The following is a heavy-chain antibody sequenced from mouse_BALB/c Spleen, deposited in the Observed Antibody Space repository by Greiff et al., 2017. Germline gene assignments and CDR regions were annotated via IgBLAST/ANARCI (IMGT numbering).Heavy chain of an antibody. D-gene: IGHD4-1*01. CDR3: ARGGRQTAFFAY. Sequence: EVKLMESGGGLVKPGGSLKLSCAASGFTFSDYYMYWVRQIPEKRLEWVATIGDGGSYTYYLDSVKGRFTISRDNAKNNLYLQMSSLKSEDTAMYYCARGGRQTAFFAYWGQGTLVTVSA. J-gene: IGHJ3*01. CDR2: IGDGGSYT. CDR1: GFTFSDYY. V-gene: IGHV5-4*02.